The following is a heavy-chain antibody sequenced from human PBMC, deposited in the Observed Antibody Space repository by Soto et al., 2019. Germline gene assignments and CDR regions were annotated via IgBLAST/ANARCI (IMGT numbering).Heavy chain of an antibody. CDR3: ARETSIAALYYFDY. CDR1: GGSISSGGYY. J-gene: IGHJ4*02. CDR2: IYYSGST. Sequence: QVQLQESGPGLVKPSQTLSLTCTVSGGSISSGGYYWSWIRQHPGKGLEWMGYIYYSGSTYYNPSLKSRVTLSVDTSKNQFSPKLSDVTAADTAVYYCARETSIAALYYFDYWGQGTLVTVSS. D-gene: IGHD6-6*01. V-gene: IGHV4-31*03.